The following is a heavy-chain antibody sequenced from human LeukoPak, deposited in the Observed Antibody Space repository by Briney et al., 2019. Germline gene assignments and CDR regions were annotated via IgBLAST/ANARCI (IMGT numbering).Heavy chain of an antibody. J-gene: IGHJ3*02. CDR1: GGSISSSSYY. D-gene: IGHD2-2*01. CDR3: ARFGLSLVVPAAIYGLGAFDI. CDR2: INHSGST. Sequence: PSETLSLTCTVSGGSISSSSYYWSWIRQPPGKGLEWIGEINHSGSTNYNPSLKSRVTISVDTSKNQFSLKLSSVTAADTAVYYCARFGLSLVVPAAIYGLGAFDIWGQGTMVTVSS. V-gene: IGHV4-39*07.